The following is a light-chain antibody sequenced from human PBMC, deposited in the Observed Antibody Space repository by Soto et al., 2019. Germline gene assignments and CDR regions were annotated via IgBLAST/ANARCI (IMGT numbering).Light chain of an antibody. J-gene: IGKJ5*01. Sequence: EIVLTQSPGILSLSPGERATLSCRASQNVNNNYLAWYQQKPGQAPRLLIYGASFRAIGNPGRFSGGRSWTDFTLTISRLEPEGFAVYFWQQYRLVPAIIFGQGTRLEIK. CDR1: QNVNNNY. V-gene: IGKV3-20*01. CDR3: QQYRLVPAII. CDR2: GAS.